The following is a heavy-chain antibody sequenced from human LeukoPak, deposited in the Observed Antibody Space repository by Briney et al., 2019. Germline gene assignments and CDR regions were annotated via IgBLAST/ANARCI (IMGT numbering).Heavy chain of an antibody. CDR3: ARGWRHSGYQIDEYFQH. V-gene: IGHV1-8*01. Sequence: ASVKVSCKASGYTFTSYDINWVRQAIGQGLEWMGWMNPNSGNTGYAQKFQGRVTMTRNTSISTAYMELSSLRSEDTAVYYCARGWRHSGYQIDEYFQHWGQGTLVTVSS. CDR2: MNPNSGNT. CDR1: GYTFTSYD. D-gene: IGHD5-12*01. J-gene: IGHJ1*01.